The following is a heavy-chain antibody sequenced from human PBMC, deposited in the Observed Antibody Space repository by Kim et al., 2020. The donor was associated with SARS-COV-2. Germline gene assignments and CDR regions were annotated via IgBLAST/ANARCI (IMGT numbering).Heavy chain of an antibody. J-gene: IGHJ4*02. D-gene: IGHD3-10*01. CDR1: GGSINSDDHY. CDR2: IYSRGNT. CDR3: ARWLGRSGFDS. Sequence: SETLSLTCTVSGGSINSDDHYWSWIRQLPGRGLEWIGYIYSRGNTYYNPSLKSRLTISLDTSKSLFSLRLSSMTAADTAVYYCARWLGRSGFDSWGQGTLVTVSS. V-gene: IGHV4-31*03.